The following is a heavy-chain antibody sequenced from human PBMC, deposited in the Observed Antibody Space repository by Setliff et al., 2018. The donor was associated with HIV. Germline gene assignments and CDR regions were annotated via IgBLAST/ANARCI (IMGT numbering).Heavy chain of an antibody. Sequence: ASVKVSCKASGYTFTSYYIHWVRQAPGQGLEWMGIINPSGGSTNFAQKFQGRVTMTRDTSTSTVYMELSSLRSEDTAVYYCAASIVGATMVFGYWGQGTLVTVSS. D-gene: IGHD1-26*01. CDR1: GYTFTSYY. V-gene: IGHV1-46*01. J-gene: IGHJ4*02. CDR3: AASIVGATMVFGY. CDR2: INPSGGST.